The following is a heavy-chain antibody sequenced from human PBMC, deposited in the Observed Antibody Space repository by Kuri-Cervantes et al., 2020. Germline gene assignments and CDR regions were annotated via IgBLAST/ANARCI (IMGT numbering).Heavy chain of an antibody. Sequence: GESLKISCAASGFTFSNYGMHWVRQAPGKGLEWVAVISYDGSNKYYADSVKGRFTISRDNSKNTLYLQMNSLRAEDTAVYYCARAGYSYAFAGLDPWGQGTLVTVSS. CDR3: ARAGYSYAFAGLDP. D-gene: IGHD5-18*01. J-gene: IGHJ5*02. CDR2: ISYDGSNK. CDR1: GFTFSNYG. V-gene: IGHV3-30*03.